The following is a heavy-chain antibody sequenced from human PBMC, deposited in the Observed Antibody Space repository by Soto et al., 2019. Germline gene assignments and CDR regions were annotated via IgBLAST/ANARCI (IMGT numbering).Heavy chain of an antibody. Sequence: PGGSLRLSCAASGFTFSSYSMNWVRQAPGKGLEWVSSISSSSSYIYYADSVKGRFTISRDNAKNSLYLQMNSLRAEDTAVYYCARDHTAPLHTVRYDYWGQGTLVTVSS. V-gene: IGHV3-21*01. J-gene: IGHJ4*02. CDR3: ARDHTAPLHTVRYDY. CDR2: ISSSSSYI. D-gene: IGHD5-18*01. CDR1: GFTFSSYS.